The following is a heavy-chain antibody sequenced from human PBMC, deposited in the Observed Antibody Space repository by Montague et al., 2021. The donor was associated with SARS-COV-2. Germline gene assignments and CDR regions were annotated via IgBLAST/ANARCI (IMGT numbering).Heavy chain of an antibody. J-gene: IGHJ5*02. CDR1: GFSLSTTGVG. D-gene: IGHD3-3*01. CDR3: AHRQDIDDFWGGYCAGRQYDAFNWFDP. Sequence: PALVKPTQTLTLTCTFSGFSLSTTGVGVGWIRQPPGKALEWLALIYWDDDKRYSPSLKTRLAISKDTSKNQVVLTMTSMDPVDTGTYYCAHRQDIDDFWGGYCAGRQYDAFNWFDPWGQGTLVTVSS. V-gene: IGHV2-5*02. CDR2: IYWDDDK.